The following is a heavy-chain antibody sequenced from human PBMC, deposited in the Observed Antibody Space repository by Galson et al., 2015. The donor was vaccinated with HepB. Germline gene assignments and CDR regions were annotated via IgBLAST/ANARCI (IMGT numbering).Heavy chain of an antibody. Sequence: SLRLSCAASGFTVSSNYMSWVRQAPGKGLEWVSAIENGGSTHYAEPVKGRFTISRDNSKNTLYLQVNSLTAEDTAVYFCATSTRMTTSSFEIWGQGTVVTVSS. CDR1: GFTVSSNY. CDR3: ATSTRMTTSSFEI. CDR2: IENGGST. V-gene: IGHV3-66*01. J-gene: IGHJ3*02. D-gene: IGHD4-17*01.